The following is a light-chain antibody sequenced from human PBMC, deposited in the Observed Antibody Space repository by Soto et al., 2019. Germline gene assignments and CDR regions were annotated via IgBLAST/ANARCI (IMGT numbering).Light chain of an antibody. CDR3: QLYNSWPPIT. CDR1: ESVSRN. Sequence: EVVMTQSPATLSVSPGERATLSCRASESVSRNLAWYQQKPGQAPRLLIYDASTRATGIPDRFSGGGSGTEFTLTISSLQSEDFVVYYCQLYNSWPPITFGQGTRLEIK. V-gene: IGKV3-15*01. J-gene: IGKJ5*01. CDR2: DAS.